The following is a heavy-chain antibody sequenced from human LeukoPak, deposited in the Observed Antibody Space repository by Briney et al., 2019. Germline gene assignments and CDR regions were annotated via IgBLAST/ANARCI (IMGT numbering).Heavy chain of an antibody. D-gene: IGHD6-13*01. V-gene: IGHV4-59*01. J-gene: IGHJ4*02. CDR1: GGSISSYY. CDR2: IYYSGT. CDR3: ARGDTGYSSSSY. Sequence: PSETLSLTCTVSGGSISSYYWSWIRQPPGKGLEWIGYIYYSGTNHNPSLNSRVTISLDTSKNQFSLKVNSVTAADTAVYYCARGDTGYSSSSYWGQGTLVTVSS.